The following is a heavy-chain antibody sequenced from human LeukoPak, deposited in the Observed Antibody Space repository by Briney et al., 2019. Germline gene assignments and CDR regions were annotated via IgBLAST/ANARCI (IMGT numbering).Heavy chain of an antibody. CDR3: ALMIAVAGTGVTLDY. J-gene: IGHJ4*02. Sequence: GESLKISCKGSGYSFTSYWIGWVRQMPGKGLEWMGIIYPGDSDTRYSPSFQGQVTISADKSISTAYLQWSSLKASDTAMYYCALMIAVAGTGVTLDYWGQGTLVTVSS. CDR1: GYSFTSYW. D-gene: IGHD6-19*01. V-gene: IGHV5-51*01. CDR2: IYPGDSDT.